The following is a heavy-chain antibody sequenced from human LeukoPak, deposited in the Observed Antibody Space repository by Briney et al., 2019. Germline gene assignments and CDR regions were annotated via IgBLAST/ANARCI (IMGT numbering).Heavy chain of an antibody. D-gene: IGHD3-10*01. J-gene: IGHJ4*02. CDR1: GFSFRHYG. Sequence: GGSLRLPCAASGFSFRHYGMHWVRQAPGKGLEWVAVISYDGSNKYYADSVKGRFTISRDNSKNTLYLQMNSLRVEDTAVYYCAPYYYGSGTSLGYWGQGTLVTVSS. V-gene: IGHV3-30*12. CDR2: ISYDGSNK. CDR3: APYYYGSGTSLGY.